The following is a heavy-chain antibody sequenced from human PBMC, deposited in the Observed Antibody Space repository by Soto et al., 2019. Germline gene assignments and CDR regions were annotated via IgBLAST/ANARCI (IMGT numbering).Heavy chain of an antibody. CDR2: TYYRSKWYN. Sequence: SQTLSLTCAISGDSVSSNSAAWNWIRQSPSRGLEWLGRTYYRSKWYNDYTVSVKSRITINPDTSKNQFSLQLNSVTPEDTAVSYCATQTTEVTRENWFDPWGQGTLVTVSS. D-gene: IGHD4-17*01. J-gene: IGHJ5*02. CDR3: ATQTTEVTRENWFDP. V-gene: IGHV6-1*01. CDR1: GDSVSSNSAA.